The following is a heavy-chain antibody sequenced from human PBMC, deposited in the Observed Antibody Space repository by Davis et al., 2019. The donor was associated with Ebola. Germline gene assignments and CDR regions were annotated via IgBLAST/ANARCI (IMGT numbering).Heavy chain of an antibody. Sequence: PGGSLRLSCAASGFMFSNFGMHWVRQAPGKGLEWVAVIWYDGTKTYYAESMKGRFTVARDNSKNTLYLQMNSLRAEDTAVYYCAKVEKYCSSTSCYWFDPWGQGTLVTVSS. CDR3: AKVEKYCSSTSCYWFDP. CDR2: IWYDGTKT. J-gene: IGHJ5*02. CDR1: GFMFSNFG. D-gene: IGHD2-2*01. V-gene: IGHV3-33*06.